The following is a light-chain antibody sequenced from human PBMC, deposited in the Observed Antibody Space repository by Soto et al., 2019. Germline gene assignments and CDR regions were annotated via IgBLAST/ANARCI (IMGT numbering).Light chain of an antibody. CDR3: CSYAGSISWV. V-gene: IGLV2-23*01. Sequence: QSALTQPASVSGSPGQSITISCTGTRSDVGGYNLVSWYQQHPGKAPTLMIYDDIKRPSGVSPRFSGSKSDNTASLTISGLQDEDEADYFCCSYAGSISWVFGGGTKLTVL. CDR2: DDI. CDR1: RSDVGGYNL. J-gene: IGLJ3*02.